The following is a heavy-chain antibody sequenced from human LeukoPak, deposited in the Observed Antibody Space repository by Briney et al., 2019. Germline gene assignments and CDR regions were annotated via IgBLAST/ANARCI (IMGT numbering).Heavy chain of an antibody. CDR2: INAGNGNT. CDR3: AREISGWGDY. D-gene: IGHD6-19*01. Sequence: EWMGWINAGNGNTKYSQKFQGRVTMTTDTSTSTAYMELRSLRSDDTAVYYCAREISGWGDYWGQGTLVSVPS. J-gene: IGHJ4*02. V-gene: IGHV1-18*01.